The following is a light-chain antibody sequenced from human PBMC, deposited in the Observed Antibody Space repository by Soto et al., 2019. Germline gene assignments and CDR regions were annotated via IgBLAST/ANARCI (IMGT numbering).Light chain of an antibody. CDR1: QSISRQ. CDR2: QAS. CDR3: QQYQSYWT. J-gene: IGKJ1*01. Sequence: DIQMTQSPSTLSASVGDRVSITCRASQSISRQLAWYQQKPGKAPNLLIYQASNLVTGVPSRFTGSGSETEFTLTISSLQPDDLATYYYQQYQSYWTFGQGTKVEVK. V-gene: IGKV1-5*03.